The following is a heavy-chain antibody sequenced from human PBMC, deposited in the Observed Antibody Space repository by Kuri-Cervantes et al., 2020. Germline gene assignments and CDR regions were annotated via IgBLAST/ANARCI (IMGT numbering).Heavy chain of an antibody. V-gene: IGHV2-26*01. Sequence: SWTRQPPGKALEWLAHIFSNDEKSYSTSLMTRLTISNDNSKNQVVLAMTNKDPVATATYYCARSYYYDSSGYPLDVWGKGTLVTVSS. J-gene: IGHJ4*02. D-gene: IGHD3-22*01. CDR3: ARSYYYDSSGYPLDV. CDR2: IFSNDEK.